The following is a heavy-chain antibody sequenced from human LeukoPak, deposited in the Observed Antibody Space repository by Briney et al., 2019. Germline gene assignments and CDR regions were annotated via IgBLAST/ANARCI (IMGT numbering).Heavy chain of an antibody. CDR3: ARYDARYGMDV. CDR1: GFTFSGFG. D-gene: IGHD1-1*01. Sequence: GGSLRLSCAASGFTFSGFGIYWVRQAPGKGLEWVAVISSGGSNKYYADSVKGRFTISRDNSKNTLYLQMNSLRAEDTAVYYCARYDARYGMDVWGQGTTVTVSS. J-gene: IGHJ6*02. CDR2: ISSGGSNK. V-gene: IGHV3-30*03.